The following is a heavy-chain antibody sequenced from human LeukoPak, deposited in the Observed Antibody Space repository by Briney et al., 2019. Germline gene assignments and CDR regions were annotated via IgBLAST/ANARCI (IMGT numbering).Heavy chain of an antibody. CDR1: GYTFTGYY. D-gene: IGHD3-3*01. CDR2: INPNSGGT. Sequence: ASVKVSCKASGYTFTGYYMHWVQQAPGQGLEWMGWINPNSGGTNYAQKFQGRATMTRDTSISTAYMELSRLRSDDTAVYYCARATDFWSGYFAFDIWGQGTMVTVSS. CDR3: ARATDFWSGYFAFDI. V-gene: IGHV1-2*02. J-gene: IGHJ3*02.